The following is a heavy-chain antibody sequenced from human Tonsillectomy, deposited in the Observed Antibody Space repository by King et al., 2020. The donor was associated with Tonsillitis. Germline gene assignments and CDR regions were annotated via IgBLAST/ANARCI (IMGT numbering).Heavy chain of an antibody. CDR1: GGPFSSYA. V-gene: IGHV1-69*01. CDR3: ARASSMDV. CDR2: IIPIITPA. J-gene: IGHJ6*02. Sequence: QLVQSGAEVKTPGSSVKVSCKASGGPFSSYAISWVRQAPGQGLEWMGGIIPIITPAIYAQKFQVRVTITADESTTTAYMELSSLRSEDTAVYYCARASSMDVGGQGTKVTGSS.